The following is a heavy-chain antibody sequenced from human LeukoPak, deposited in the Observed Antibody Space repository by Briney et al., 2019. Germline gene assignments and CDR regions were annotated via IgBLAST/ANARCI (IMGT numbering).Heavy chain of an antibody. V-gene: IGHV4-39*07. CDR2: IYYSGST. CDR1: GVSISSSSYY. D-gene: IGHD5-12*01. CDR3: ARRPYSGYDSYFDY. Sequence: PSETLSLTCTVSGVSISSSSYYWGWIRQPPGKGLEWIANIYYSGSTYYNPSLKSRVTISIDTSKNQFFLKLSSVTAADTAVYFCARRPYSGYDSYFDYWGQGTLVTVSS. J-gene: IGHJ4*02.